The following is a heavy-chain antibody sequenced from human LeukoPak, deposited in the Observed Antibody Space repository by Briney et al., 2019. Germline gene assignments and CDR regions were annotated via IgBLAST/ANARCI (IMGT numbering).Heavy chain of an antibody. Sequence: ASVKVSCKASGYTFTSYGISWVRQAPGQGLEWMGWISAYNGNTNYAQKLQGRVTMTTDTSTSTAYMELRSLRSDDTAVYYCARDLSGSDTKIWDYWGHGTLVTVSS. CDR2: ISAYNGNT. V-gene: IGHV1-18*01. CDR1: GYTFTSYG. D-gene: IGHD3-10*01. J-gene: IGHJ4*01. CDR3: ARDLSGSDTKIWDY.